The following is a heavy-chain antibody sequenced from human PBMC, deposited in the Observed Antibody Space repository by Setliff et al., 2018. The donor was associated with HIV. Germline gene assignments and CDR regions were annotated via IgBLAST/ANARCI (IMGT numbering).Heavy chain of an antibody. V-gene: IGHV1-18*01. CDR1: GYSFFSYS. Sequence: APVKVSCKASGYSFFSYSITWVRQAPGQELGWVGWINCYSGDSKFPEKLQGRITMTADTSTSTAYMELRNLTSADTAMYYCARATYSGSPNPPQDYWGQGTLVTVSS. CDR2: INCYSGDS. J-gene: IGHJ4*02. D-gene: IGHD1-26*01. CDR3: ARATYSGSPNPPQDY.